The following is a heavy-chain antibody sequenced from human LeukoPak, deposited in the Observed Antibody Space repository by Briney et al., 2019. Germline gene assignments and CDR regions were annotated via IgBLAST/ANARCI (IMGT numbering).Heavy chain of an antibody. CDR2: IYTSGST. Sequence: SETLSLTCTVSGGSISSGGYYWSWIRQHPGKGLEWIGRIYTSGSTNYNPSLKSRVTISVDTSKNQFSLKLSSVTAADTAVYYCARGVHWFDPWGQGTLVTVSS. CDR3: ARGVHWFDP. V-gene: IGHV4-61*02. D-gene: IGHD2-2*01. CDR1: GGSISSGGYY. J-gene: IGHJ5*02.